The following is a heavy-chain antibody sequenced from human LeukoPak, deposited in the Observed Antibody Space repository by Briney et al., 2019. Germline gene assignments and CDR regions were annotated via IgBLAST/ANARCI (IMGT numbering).Heavy chain of an antibody. D-gene: IGHD3-22*01. Sequence: ASAKVSCKASGYTFTSYGISWVRQAPGQGLEWMGWISAYNGNTNYAQKLQGRVTMTTDTSTSTAYMELRSLRSDDTAVYYCARDGAYYYDSSGYYQFDYWGQGTLVTVSS. CDR2: ISAYNGNT. CDR1: GYTFTSYG. V-gene: IGHV1-18*01. CDR3: ARDGAYYYDSSGYYQFDY. J-gene: IGHJ4*02.